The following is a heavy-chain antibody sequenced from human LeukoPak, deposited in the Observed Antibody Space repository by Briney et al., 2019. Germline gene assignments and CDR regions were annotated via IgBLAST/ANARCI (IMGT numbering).Heavy chain of an antibody. V-gene: IGHV3-64*04. J-gene: IGHJ4*02. CDR2: ISDSGGST. Sequence: GGSLRLSCSASGFPFSSYAMHWVRQAPGKGLEYVSAISDSGGSTYYADSVKGRFTISRDNAKNSLYLQMNSLRAEDTAVYYCAREDSYGFGIDYWGQGTLVTVSS. CDR3: AREDSYGFGIDY. D-gene: IGHD5-18*01. CDR1: GFPFSSYA.